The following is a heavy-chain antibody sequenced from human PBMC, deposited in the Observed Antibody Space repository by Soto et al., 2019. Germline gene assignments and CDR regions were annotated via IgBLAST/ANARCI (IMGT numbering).Heavy chain of an antibody. V-gene: IGHV1-3*01. CDR1: GYTFTSYA. CDR2: INAGNGNT. CDR3: ARGPYYDNSGYHVAVDY. J-gene: IGHJ4*02. D-gene: IGHD3-22*01. Sequence: ASVKVSCKASGYTFTSYAMHWVRQAPGQRLEWMGWINAGNGNTKYSQKFQGRVTITRDTSASTAYMELSSLRSEDTAVYYCARGPYYDNSGYHVAVDYWGQGTLVTVSS.